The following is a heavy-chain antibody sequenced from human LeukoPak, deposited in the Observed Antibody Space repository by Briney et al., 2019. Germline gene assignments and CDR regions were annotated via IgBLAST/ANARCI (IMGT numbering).Heavy chain of an antibody. D-gene: IGHD1-20*01. V-gene: IGHV1-2*02. CDR1: GYTFTGYY. CDR3: ARITQYEGFQYYYYYYGMDV. J-gene: IGHJ6*02. Sequence: GASVKVSCKASGYTFTGYYMHWVRQAPGQGLEWMGWINPNSGGTNYAQKFQGRVTMTRDTSISTAYMELSRLRSDDTAVYYCARITQYEGFQYYYYYYGMDVWGQGTTVTVSS. CDR2: INPNSGGT.